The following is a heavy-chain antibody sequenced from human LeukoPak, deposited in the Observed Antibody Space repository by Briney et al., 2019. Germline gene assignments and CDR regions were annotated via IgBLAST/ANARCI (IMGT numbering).Heavy chain of an antibody. D-gene: IGHD5/OR15-5a*01. J-gene: IGHJ4*02. CDR1: GFIFDDYA. CDR3: AKGMSIVSTSAPLHF. CDR2: ICWNGGTS. V-gene: IGHV3-43D*03. Sequence: PGGSLRLSCAASGFIFDDYAMHWVRQAPGKGLEWISLICWNGGTSYYAESLKGRFTIFRDNSKNSLFLQMNSLGLDDSAFYYCAKGMSIVSTSAPLHFWGQGTLVTVSS.